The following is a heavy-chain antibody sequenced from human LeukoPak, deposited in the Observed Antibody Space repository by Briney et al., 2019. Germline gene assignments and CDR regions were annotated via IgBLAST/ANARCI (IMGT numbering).Heavy chain of an antibody. Sequence: GGSLRLSCAASGFSVSSKYMSWVRQAPGKGLEWVSVIYSGGSTYNADSVKGRLTISRDNSKNTLYLQMNGLRAEDTAVYCCARSDPQGVSGGRILDVWGQGITVTVSS. CDR2: IYSGGST. J-gene: IGHJ6*02. CDR1: GFSVSSKY. D-gene: IGHD2-15*01. CDR3: ARSDPQGVSGGRILDV. V-gene: IGHV3-66*01.